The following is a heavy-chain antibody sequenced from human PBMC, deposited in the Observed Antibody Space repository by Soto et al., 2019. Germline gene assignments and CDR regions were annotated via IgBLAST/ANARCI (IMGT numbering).Heavy chain of an antibody. Sequence: PGESLKISCKASGYSFSFYWIGWVRQMPGKGLEWMAIMYPDDSDIRYSPSFEAHVTISADKSTSTAFLQWSSLKASDTAMYYCATAYVYDFENSNYYRDAFDIWGQGT. CDR2: MYPDDSDI. D-gene: IGHD3-22*01. CDR3: ATAYVYDFENSNYYRDAFDI. V-gene: IGHV5-51*01. CDR1: GYSFSFYW. J-gene: IGHJ3*02.